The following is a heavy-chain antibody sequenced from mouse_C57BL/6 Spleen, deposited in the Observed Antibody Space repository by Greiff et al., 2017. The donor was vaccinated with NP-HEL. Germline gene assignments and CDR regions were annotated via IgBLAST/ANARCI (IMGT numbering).Heavy chain of an antibody. Sequence: EVQLQQSGPELVKPGASVKISCKASGYTFTDYYMNWVKQSHGKSLEWIGDINPNNGGTSYNQKFKGKATLTVDKSSSTAYMELRSLTSEDSAVYYCARELGRGMYYFDYWGQGTTLTVSS. CDR2: INPNNGGT. V-gene: IGHV1-26*01. CDR1: GYTFTDYY. D-gene: IGHD4-1*01. CDR3: ARELGRGMYYFDY. J-gene: IGHJ2*01.